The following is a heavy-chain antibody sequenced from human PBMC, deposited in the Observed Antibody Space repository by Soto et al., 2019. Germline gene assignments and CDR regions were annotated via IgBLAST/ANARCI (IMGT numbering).Heavy chain of an antibody. CDR3: ARDSRITMVRGVIKKNEDSNY. J-gene: IGHJ4*02. Sequence: PGGSLRLSCAASGFTFSSYSMNWVRQAPGKGLEWVSSISSSSSYIYYADSVKGRFTISRDNAKNSLYLQMNSLRAEDTAVYYCARDSRITMVRGVIKKNEDSNYWGLGTLVTVSS. CDR2: ISSSSSYI. V-gene: IGHV3-21*01. CDR1: GFTFSSYS. D-gene: IGHD3-10*01.